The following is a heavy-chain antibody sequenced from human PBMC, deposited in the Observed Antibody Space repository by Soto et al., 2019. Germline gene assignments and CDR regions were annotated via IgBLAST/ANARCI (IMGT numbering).Heavy chain of an antibody. D-gene: IGHD3-9*01. CDR3: TSLIGVDVLRDY. J-gene: IGHJ4*02. CDR1: GYNFADYY. CDR2: IDPDGGST. V-gene: IGHV1-46*01. Sequence: QVQLVQSGAEVKKPGASVKVLCMASGYNFADYYIHWVRQAPGQGPEWMGIIDPDGGSTSYAQKCQGRVSMTSDTSTSTVYMELTSLRSEDTAVYYCTSLIGVDVLRDYWGQGTLVTVSS.